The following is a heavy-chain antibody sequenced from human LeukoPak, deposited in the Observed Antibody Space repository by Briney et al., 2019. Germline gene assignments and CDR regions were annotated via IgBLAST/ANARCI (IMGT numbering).Heavy chain of an antibody. D-gene: IGHD2-15*01. CDR3: ATHRPGYCSGGSCYYDAFDI. J-gene: IGHJ3*02. CDR2: IYYSGST. V-gene: IGHV4-59*05. Sequence: GSLRLSCAASGFTFSSYAMSWVRQAPGKGLEWIGSIYYSGSTYYNPSLKSRVTISVDTSKNQFSLKLSSVTAADTAVYYCATHRPGYCSGGSCYYDAFDIWGQGTMVTVSS. CDR1: GFTFSSYA.